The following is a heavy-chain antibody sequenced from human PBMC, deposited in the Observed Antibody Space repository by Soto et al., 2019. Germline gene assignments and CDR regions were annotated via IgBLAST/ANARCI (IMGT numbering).Heavy chain of an antibody. V-gene: IGHV3-9*01. J-gene: IGHJ4*02. CDR3: AKAGYCSGGSCYGILDFDY. Sequence: GGSLRLSCAASGFTFDDYAMHWVRQAPGKGLEWVSGISWNSGSIGYADSVKGRFTISRDNAKNSLYLQMNSLRAEDTALYYCAKAGYCSGGSCYGILDFDYWGQGTLVTVSS. CDR2: ISWNSGSI. D-gene: IGHD2-15*01. CDR1: GFTFDDYA.